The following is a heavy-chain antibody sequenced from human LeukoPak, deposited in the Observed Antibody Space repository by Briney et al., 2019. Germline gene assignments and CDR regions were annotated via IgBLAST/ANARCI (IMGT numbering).Heavy chain of an antibody. Sequence: GASVKVSCKASGFTFTNYGFSWVRQAPGQGLEWMGWISAYNGNTNYAQKLQGRVTMTTDTSTSTAYMELRSLRSDDTAVYYCAVSSGWDRAYGMDVWGQGTTVTVSS. CDR1: GFTFTNYG. V-gene: IGHV1-18*01. CDR3: AVSSGWDRAYGMDV. CDR2: ISAYNGNT. D-gene: IGHD6-19*01. J-gene: IGHJ6*02.